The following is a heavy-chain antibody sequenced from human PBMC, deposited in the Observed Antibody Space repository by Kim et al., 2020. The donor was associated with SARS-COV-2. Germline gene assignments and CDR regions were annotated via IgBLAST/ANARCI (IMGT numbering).Heavy chain of an antibody. D-gene: IGHD3-10*01. Sequence: GGSLRLSCAASGFTFRDAWMGWVRQAPGKGLEWVGRIKSKSDGGTTYYATPVNGRFAISRDDSENTVYLQMNSLKTEDTAVYYCNSPGSWSQGTLVTVSS. J-gene: IGHJ1*01. CDR2: IKSKSDGGTT. CDR1: GFTFRDAW. V-gene: IGHV3-15*01. CDR3: NSPGS.